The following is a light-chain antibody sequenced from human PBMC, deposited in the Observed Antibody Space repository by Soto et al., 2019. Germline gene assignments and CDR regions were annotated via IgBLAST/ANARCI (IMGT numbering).Light chain of an antibody. V-gene: IGKV1-9*01. Sequence: IQLTQSPSSRSASFGDRVTITCRASQGISSYLGWYQQKQGKVPNLLIYDASTLHSGVPSRFSGGVSGTEVTITISSLKHDDFSTYFCQQYNSYTWTFGQGTKVDIK. CDR2: DAS. J-gene: IGKJ1*01. CDR1: QGISSY. CDR3: QQYNSYTWT.